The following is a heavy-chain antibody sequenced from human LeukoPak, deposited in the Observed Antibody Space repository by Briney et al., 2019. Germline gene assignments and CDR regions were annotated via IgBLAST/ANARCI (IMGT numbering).Heavy chain of an antibody. D-gene: IGHD2-15*01. CDR3: ARGIGYCSGGSCYSGMLLDY. CDR2: IYYSGST. Sequence: SETLSLTCTVSGGSISSGDYYWSWIRQPPGKGLEWIGYIYYSGSTYYNPSLKSRVTISVDTSKNQFSLKLSSVTAADTAVYYCARGIGYCSGGSCYSGMLLDYWGQGTLVTVSS. J-gene: IGHJ4*02. CDR1: GGSISSGDYY. V-gene: IGHV4-30-4*01.